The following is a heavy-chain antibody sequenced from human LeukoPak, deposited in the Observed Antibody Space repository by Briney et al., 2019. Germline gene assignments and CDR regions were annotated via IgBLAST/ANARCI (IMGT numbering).Heavy chain of an antibody. D-gene: IGHD2-2*01. CDR2: ISSSSSYI. V-gene: IGHV3-21*01. Sequence: GGSLRLSCAASGFTFSSYSMNWVRQAPGKRLEWVSSISSSSSYIYYADSVKGRLTISRDNAKNSLYLQMNSLRAEDTAVYYCASSGDQPLSFAYFDYWGQGTLVTVSS. CDR1: GFTFSSYS. J-gene: IGHJ4*02. CDR3: ASSGDQPLSFAYFDY.